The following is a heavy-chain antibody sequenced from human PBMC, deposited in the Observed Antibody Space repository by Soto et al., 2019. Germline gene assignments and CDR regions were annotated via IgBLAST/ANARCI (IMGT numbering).Heavy chain of an antibody. CDR2: IWYDGSNK. CDR3: ARKPYYDFWSGYAGYYYYGMDV. V-gene: IGHV3-33*01. CDR1: GFTFSSYG. J-gene: IGHJ6*02. Sequence: SLRLSCAASGFTFSSYGMHWVRQAPGKGLEWVAVIWYDGSNKYYADSVKGRFTISRDNSKNTLYLQMNSLRAEDTAVYYCARKPYYDFWSGYAGYYYYGMDVWGQGTTVTVPS. D-gene: IGHD3-3*01.